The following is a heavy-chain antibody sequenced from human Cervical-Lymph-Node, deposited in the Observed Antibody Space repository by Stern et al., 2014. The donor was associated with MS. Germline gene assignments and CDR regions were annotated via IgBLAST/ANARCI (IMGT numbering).Heavy chain of an antibody. CDR3: ARGYSEAPIYYFDS. CDR2: IIPILDAT. CDR1: GGNFSNFA. J-gene: IGHJ4*02. Sequence: QVQLVQSGAEVKKPGSSMKVSCKTSGGNFSNFAISWVRHAPGQGLEGMGGIIPILDATNYSQKFQGRVTIPADEATRTVYMELSSLRSDDTAMYYCARGYSEAPIYYFDSWCQGTLVSVSS. D-gene: IGHD3-10*01. V-gene: IGHV1-69*01.